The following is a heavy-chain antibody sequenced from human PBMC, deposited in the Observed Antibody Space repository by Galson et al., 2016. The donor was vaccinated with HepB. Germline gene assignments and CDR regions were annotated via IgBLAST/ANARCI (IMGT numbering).Heavy chain of an antibody. CDR1: GFSFTNAW. CDR2: IKGNSDGGTR. Sequence: SLRLSCAASGFSFTNAWMNWVRQAPGKGLEWVARIKGNSDGGTRDYAAPVRARFVISRDDSNNTLYLEMHGLTAEDTAVYYCVTGPFDYWGQGSLVVVS. J-gene: IGHJ4*02. V-gene: IGHV3-15*01. CDR3: VTGPFDY.